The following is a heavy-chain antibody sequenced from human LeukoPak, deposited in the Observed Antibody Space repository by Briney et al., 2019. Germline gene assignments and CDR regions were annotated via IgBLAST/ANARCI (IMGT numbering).Heavy chain of an antibody. Sequence: PSGTLSLTCAVYGGSFSGYYWSWIRQPPGKGLEWIGEINHSGSTNYIPSLESRVTLSVDTSKNQFSLNLNSVTAADTAVYYCARHRKRSGGYFGSGHDGFDIWGQGTMVTVSS. CDR2: INHSGST. D-gene: IGHD3-22*01. V-gene: IGHV4-34*01. CDR3: ARHRKRSGGYFGSGHDGFDI. J-gene: IGHJ3*02. CDR1: GGSFSGYY.